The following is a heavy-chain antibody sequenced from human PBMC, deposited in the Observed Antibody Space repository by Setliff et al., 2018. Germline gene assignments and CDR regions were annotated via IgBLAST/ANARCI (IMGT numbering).Heavy chain of an antibody. D-gene: IGHD3-3*01. CDR1: GISISSGHY. Sequence: PSETLSLTCGVSGISISSGHYWGWIRQPPGKGLEWIATIYHKGRTYYNPSLDSRVTTSLDTSKNHFSLRLSSVTAADTAVYYCASPRRDDLDSPFDAFDIWGQGTKVTVS. CDR3: ASPRRDDLDSPFDAFDI. CDR2: IYHKGRT. V-gene: IGHV4-38-2*01. J-gene: IGHJ3*02.